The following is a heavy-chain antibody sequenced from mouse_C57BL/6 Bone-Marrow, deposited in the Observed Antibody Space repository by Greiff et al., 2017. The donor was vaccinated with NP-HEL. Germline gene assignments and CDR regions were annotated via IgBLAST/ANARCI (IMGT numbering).Heavy chain of an antibody. CDR1: GFSLTSYG. CDR2: ISSGGST. Sequence: VQLQQSGPGLVQPSQRLSITCTVSGFSLTSYGVHWVRQSPGKGLEWLGVISSGGSTDYNAAFISRLSISKDNSKSKVFFKMNSLQADDTAIYCCARGSRYDDTYAMDYGGQGTAVTVTS. V-gene: IGHV2-2*01. CDR3: ARGSRYDDTYAMDY. J-gene: IGHJ4*01. D-gene: IGHD2-12*01.